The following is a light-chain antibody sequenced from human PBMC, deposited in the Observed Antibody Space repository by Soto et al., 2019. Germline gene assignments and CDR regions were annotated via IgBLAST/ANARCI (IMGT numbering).Light chain of an antibody. CDR1: QGIRND. Sequence: DIQMTQSPSSLSASVGDRVTITCRASQGIRNDLGWYQQKPGKAPKRLIYAASTLESGVPSRFSGSGSGTEFTLTISSLQAEDCATYYCLQHNTYSAWTFGQGTKVEIK. V-gene: IGKV1-17*01. CDR2: AAS. CDR3: LQHNTYSAWT. J-gene: IGKJ1*01.